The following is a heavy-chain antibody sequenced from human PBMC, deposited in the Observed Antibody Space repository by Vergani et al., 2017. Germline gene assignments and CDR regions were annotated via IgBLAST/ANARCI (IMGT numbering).Heavy chain of an antibody. Sequence: EVQLVESGGGLVKPGGSLRLSCAASGFTFSRYSMNWVRQAPGKGLEWVSSISSGSSYIYHADSVKGRFTISRANSEDTLYLQMNSLRAEDTALYYCARAYSRNWSPLDYWGQVTLVTISS. CDR1: GFTFSRYS. CDR3: ARAYSRNWSPLDY. V-gene: IGHV3-21*04. CDR2: ISSGSSYI. J-gene: IGHJ4*02. D-gene: IGHD6-13*01.